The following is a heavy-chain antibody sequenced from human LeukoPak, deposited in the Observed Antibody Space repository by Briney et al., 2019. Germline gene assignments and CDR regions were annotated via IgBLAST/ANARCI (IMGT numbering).Heavy chain of an antibody. D-gene: IGHD6-25*01. CDR3: AKISSSAESNFDY. CDR1: GFTFSTYA. CDR2: IWPDGSKK. V-gene: IGHV3-30*02. Sequence: GGSLRLSCAASGFTFSTYAMHWVRQAPGKELEWVAFIWPDGSKKYYADSVKGRFAISRENSKNTEYLQMNDLRPEDTALYFCAKISSSAESNFDYWGQGTLLTVSS. J-gene: IGHJ4*02.